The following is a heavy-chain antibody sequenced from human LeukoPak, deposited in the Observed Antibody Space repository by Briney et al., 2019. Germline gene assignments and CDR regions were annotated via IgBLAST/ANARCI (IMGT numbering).Heavy chain of an antibody. J-gene: IGHJ4*02. V-gene: IGHV3-11*01. D-gene: IGHD2-15*01. CDR3: ARETVCSGGSCYYEFDY. Sequence: PGGSLRLSCAASGFTFSDYYMSWVRQAPGKGLEWDSYISSSGSTIYYSDSVNGRFTISRDNAKNSLYLQMNSLRAEDTAVYYCARETVCSGGSCYYEFDYWGQGTLVTVSS. CDR1: GFTFSDYY. CDR2: ISSSGSTI.